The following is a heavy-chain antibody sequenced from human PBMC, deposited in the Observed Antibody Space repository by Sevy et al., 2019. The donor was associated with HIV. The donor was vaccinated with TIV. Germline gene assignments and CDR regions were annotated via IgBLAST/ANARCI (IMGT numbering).Heavy chain of an antibody. J-gene: IGHJ4*02. D-gene: IGHD3-22*01. CDR2: FDPEDGET. V-gene: IGHV1-24*01. CDR3: ATTKDYYESSGYPFDY. CDR1: GYTLTQLS. Sequence: ASVKVSCKVSGYTLTQLSMNWVRQAPGKGLEWMGSFDPEDGETIDAQKFQGRATMTEDRSTDTAYMDLSSLRSEDTAVYYCATTKDYYESSGYPFDYWGQGTLVTVSS.